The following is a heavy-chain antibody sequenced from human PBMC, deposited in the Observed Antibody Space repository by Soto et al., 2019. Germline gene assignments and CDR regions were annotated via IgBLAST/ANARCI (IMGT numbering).Heavy chain of an antibody. CDR3: ATESCPQERRALDY. CDR1: GFTFSSYA. V-gene: IGHV3-23*01. CDR2: ISGSGGST. Sequence: LRLSCAASGFTFSSYAMSWVRQAPGKGLEWVSAISGSGGSTYYADSVKGRFTISRDNSKNTLYLQMNSLRAEDTAVYYCATESCPQERRALDYWGQGALVTVSS. J-gene: IGHJ4*02. D-gene: IGHD2-2*01.